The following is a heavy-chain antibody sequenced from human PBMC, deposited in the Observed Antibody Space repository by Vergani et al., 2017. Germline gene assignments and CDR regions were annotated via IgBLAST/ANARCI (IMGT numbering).Heavy chain of an antibody. CDR3: AGGWSGYSTGWFFEY. D-gene: IGHD6-13*01. CDR1: GYTFAGYN. J-gene: IGHJ4*02. Sequence: QVQLVQSGAEVKKPGASVKVSCKASGYTFAGYNIHWVRQAPGQGLELMGWINPNSGGTNYAQKFQGRVTMTRDTSINTAYMELSRLRSDDTAVYYCAGGWSGYSTGWFFEYWGQGTLVTVSS. CDR2: INPNSGGT. V-gene: IGHV1-2*02.